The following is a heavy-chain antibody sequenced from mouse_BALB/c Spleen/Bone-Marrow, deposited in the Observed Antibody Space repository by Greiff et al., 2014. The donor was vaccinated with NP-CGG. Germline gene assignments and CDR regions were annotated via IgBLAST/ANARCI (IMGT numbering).Heavy chain of an antibody. CDR3: ARFSATGRFDY. CDR2: IDPENYNV. V-gene: IGHV14-1*02. J-gene: IGHJ2*01. CDR1: GFNIKDYY. D-gene: IGHD6-1*01. Sequence: EVQLQQSGAELVRPGALVKLSCKASGFNIKDYYMHWVMQRPEQGLDWIGRIDPENYNVIYDPKFQGKASLTADTSSNTAYLQLVSLTSEDAAVYYCARFSATGRFDYWGQGTTLTVSA.